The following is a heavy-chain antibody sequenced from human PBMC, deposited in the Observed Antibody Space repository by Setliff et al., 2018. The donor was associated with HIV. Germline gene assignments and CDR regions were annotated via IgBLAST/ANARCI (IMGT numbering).Heavy chain of an antibody. CDR3: ARVPIYYYYYMDV. J-gene: IGHJ6*03. Sequence: SETLSLTCTVSGGSINRSPYYWGWIRQPPGKGLEWIASIFYSGSTYHNPSLKSRVTISVDTANNQFSLKLSSVTAADTAVYYCARVPIYYYYYMDVWGKGTTVTVSS. V-gene: IGHV4-39*07. CDR2: IFYSGST. CDR1: GGSINRSPYY.